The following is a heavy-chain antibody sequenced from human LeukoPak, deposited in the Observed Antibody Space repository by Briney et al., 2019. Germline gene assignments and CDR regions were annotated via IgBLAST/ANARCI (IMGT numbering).Heavy chain of an antibody. J-gene: IGHJ4*02. V-gene: IGHV4-31*03. CDR1: GGSISSGGYY. CDR3: ARSGIQLWLPEN. D-gene: IGHD5-18*01. Sequence: SETLSLTCTVSGGSISSGGYYWSWIRQHPGKGLEWIGYIYYSGSTYYNPSLKSRVTISVDTSKNQFSLKLSSVTAADTAVYCCARSGIQLWLPENWGQGTLVTVSS. CDR2: IYYSGST.